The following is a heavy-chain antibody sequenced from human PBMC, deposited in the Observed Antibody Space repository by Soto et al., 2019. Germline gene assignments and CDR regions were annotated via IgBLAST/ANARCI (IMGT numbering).Heavy chain of an antibody. CDR3: ARGTPGDRQQLVEDYYSGMDA. CDR2: IYYSGST. Sequence: PSETLSLTCTVSGGSISSGDYYWSWIRQPPGKGLEWIGYIYYSGSTYYNPSLKSRVTISVDTSKNQFSLKLSSVTAADTAVYYCARGTPGDRQQLVEDYYSGMDAWGQGTTVTVSS. J-gene: IGHJ6*02. V-gene: IGHV4-30-4*01. CDR1: GGSISSGDYY. D-gene: IGHD6-6*01.